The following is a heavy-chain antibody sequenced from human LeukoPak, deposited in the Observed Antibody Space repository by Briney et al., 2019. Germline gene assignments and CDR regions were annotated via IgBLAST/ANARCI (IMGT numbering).Heavy chain of an antibody. CDR3: ASTPSSSWLY. J-gene: IGHJ4*02. Sequence: SETLSLTCTVSGGSISSSSYYWGWIRQPPGKGLEWIGSTYYSGSTYYNPSLKSRVTISVDTSKNQFSLKLSSVTAADTAVYYCASTPSSSWLYWGQGTLVTVSS. CDR1: GGSISSSSYY. D-gene: IGHD6-13*01. V-gene: IGHV4-39*01. CDR2: TYYSGST.